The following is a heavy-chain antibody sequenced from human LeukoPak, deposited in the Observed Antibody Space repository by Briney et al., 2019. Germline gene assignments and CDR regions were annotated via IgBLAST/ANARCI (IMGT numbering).Heavy chain of an antibody. V-gene: IGHV4-59*08. CDR1: GVSMRTYY. J-gene: IGHJ4*02. CDR3: ASQGSDSGWFYF. D-gene: IGHD6-19*01. CDR2: VSYSGST. Sequence: SETLSLTCAVSGVSMRTYYWSWIRQPPGKGLEWIGYVSYSGSTDYNPSLKSRLTISIDTSETQFSLKLTSVTAADTAIYYCASQGSDSGWFYFWGQGTLVTVSS.